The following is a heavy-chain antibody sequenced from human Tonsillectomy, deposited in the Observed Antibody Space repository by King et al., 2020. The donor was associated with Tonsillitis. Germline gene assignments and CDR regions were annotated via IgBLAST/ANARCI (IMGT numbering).Heavy chain of an antibody. CDR3: AKHRPKIR. CDR1: GFTFDSYG. J-gene: IGHJ4*02. V-gene: IGHV3-23*04. CDR2: ISASGDST. Sequence: EVQLVESGGGLVQPGGSLRLSCAASGFTFDSYGMSWVRQAPGKGLEWVSTISASGDSTYYADSVKGRFTISRDNSKNTLYLQMNSLRAEDTALYYCAKHRPKIRWGQGTLVTVSS.